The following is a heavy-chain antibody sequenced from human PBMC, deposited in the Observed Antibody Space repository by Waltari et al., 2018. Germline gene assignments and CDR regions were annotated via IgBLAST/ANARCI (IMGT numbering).Heavy chain of an antibody. V-gene: IGHV3-9*01. CDR3: AKGSPIVVVPAAIDY. Sequence: EVQLVESGGGLVQPGRSLRLSCAASGFTFDDYAMHWVRQAPGKGLEWVSGISWNSGSIGYADSVKDRFTISRDNAKNSLYLQMNSLRAEDTALYYCAKGSPIVVVPAAIDYWGQGTLVTVSS. D-gene: IGHD2-2*01. CDR2: ISWNSGSI. CDR1: GFTFDDYA. J-gene: IGHJ4*02.